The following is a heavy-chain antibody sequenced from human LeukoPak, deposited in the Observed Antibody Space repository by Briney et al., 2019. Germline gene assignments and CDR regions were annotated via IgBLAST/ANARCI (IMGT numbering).Heavy chain of an antibody. J-gene: IGHJ4*02. D-gene: IGHD3-22*01. CDR3: AKASVDSSGYYHGFDY. CDR2: ISWNSGSI. CDR1: GFTFDDYA. Sequence: PGGSLRLSCAASGFTFDDYAMHWVRQAPGKGLEWVSGISWNSGSIGYADSVKGRFTISRDNAKNSLYQQMNSLRAEDMALYYCAKASVDSSGYYHGFDYWGQGTLVTVSS. V-gene: IGHV3-9*03.